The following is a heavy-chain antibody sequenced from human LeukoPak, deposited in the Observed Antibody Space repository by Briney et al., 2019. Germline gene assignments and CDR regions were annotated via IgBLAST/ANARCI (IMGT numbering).Heavy chain of an antibody. CDR2: IIPIFGTA. CDR3: ARDGRYRGGDAFDI. CDR1: GGTFSSYA. D-gene: IGHD1-26*01. Sequence: SVKVSCKASGGTFSSYAISWVRQAPGQGLEWMGGIIPIFGTANYAQKFQGRVTITADESTSTAYMEMSSLRSEDTAVYYCARDGRYRGGDAFDIWGQGTMVTVSS. J-gene: IGHJ3*02. V-gene: IGHV1-69*13.